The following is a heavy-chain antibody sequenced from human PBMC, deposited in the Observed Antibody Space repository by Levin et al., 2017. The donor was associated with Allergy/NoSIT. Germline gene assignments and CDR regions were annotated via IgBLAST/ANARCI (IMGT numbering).Heavy chain of an antibody. CDR1: GFTFDDYA. J-gene: IGHJ6*03. V-gene: IGHV3-9*01. CDR2: ISWNSGSI. CDR3: AKDTGRYGRFLEWLPSQYYYYMDV. D-gene: IGHD3-3*01. Sequence: PGGSLRLSCAASGFTFDDYAMHWVRQAPGKGLEWVSGISWNSGSIGYVDSVKGRFTISRDNAKNSLYLQMNSLRAEDTALYYCAKDTGRYGRFLEWLPSQYYYYMDVWGKGTTVTVSS.